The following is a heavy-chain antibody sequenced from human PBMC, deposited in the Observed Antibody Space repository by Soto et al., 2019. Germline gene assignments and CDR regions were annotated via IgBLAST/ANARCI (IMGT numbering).Heavy chain of an antibody. J-gene: IGHJ6*02. CDR2: IYPGDSDT. D-gene: IGHD2-15*01. V-gene: IGHV5-51*01. CDR1: GYSFTSYW. Sequence: PGESLKISCKGSGYSFTSYWIGWVRQMPGKGLEWMGIIYPGDSDTRYSPSFQGQVTISADKSISTAYLRWSSLKASDTATYYCARQLPSDGYYYYYGMDVWGQGTTVTVSS. CDR3: ARQLPSDGYYYYYGMDV.